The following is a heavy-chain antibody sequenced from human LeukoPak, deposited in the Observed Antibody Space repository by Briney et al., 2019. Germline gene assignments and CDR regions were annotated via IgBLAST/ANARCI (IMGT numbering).Heavy chain of an antibody. V-gene: IGHV1-2*02. Sequence: ASVKVSCKASGYTFTGYYIHWVRQAPGQGLEWMGWINPASGGTNYAQKFQGRVTMTRDTSISTAFMELSSLRSDDTAVYCCAREDYYDSSGYYKNKEYFQHWGQGTLVTVSS. D-gene: IGHD3-22*01. CDR3: AREDYYDSSGYYKNKEYFQH. J-gene: IGHJ1*01. CDR1: GYTFTGYY. CDR2: INPASGGT.